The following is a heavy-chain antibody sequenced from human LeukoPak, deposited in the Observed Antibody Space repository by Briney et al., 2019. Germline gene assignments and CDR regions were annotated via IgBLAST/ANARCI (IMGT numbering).Heavy chain of an antibody. D-gene: IGHD6-19*01. J-gene: IGHJ3*02. V-gene: IGHV4-34*01. CDR2: INHSGST. CDR3: AREPQWNDAFDI. Sequence: SETLSLTCAVYGGSFSGYYWSWIRQPPGKGLEWIGEINHSGSTNYNPPLKSRVTISVDTSKNQFSLKLSSVTAADTAVYYCAREPQWNDAFDIWGQGTMVTVSS. CDR1: GGSFSGYY.